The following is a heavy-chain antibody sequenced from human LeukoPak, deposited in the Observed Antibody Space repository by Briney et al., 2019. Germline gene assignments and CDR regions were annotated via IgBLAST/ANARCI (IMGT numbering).Heavy chain of an antibody. CDR3: AKDGNYDILTPDWFDP. D-gene: IGHD3-9*01. Sequence: PGGSLRLSCAASGFTFSSYAMSWVRQAPGKGLEWVSAISGSGGSTYYADSVKGRFTISRDNSKNTLYLQMNSLRAEDTAVYYCAKDGNYDILTPDWFDPWGQGTLVTVSS. J-gene: IGHJ5*02. CDR2: ISGSGGST. V-gene: IGHV3-23*01. CDR1: GFTFSSYA.